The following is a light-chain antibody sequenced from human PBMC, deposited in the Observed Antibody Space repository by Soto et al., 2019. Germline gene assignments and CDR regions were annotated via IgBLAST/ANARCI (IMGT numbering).Light chain of an antibody. CDR3: QQYGSSPGYT. CDR2: GAS. V-gene: IGKV3-20*01. CDR1: QSVSSSY. Sequence: EIVLTQSPGTLSLSPGERATLSCRASQSVSSSYLAWYQQKPGQAPRLLIYGASSRATGIPDRFSGSGSGTDFTLTISRLEPEDVAVYCCQQYGSSPGYTFGQGTKLEIK. J-gene: IGKJ2*01.